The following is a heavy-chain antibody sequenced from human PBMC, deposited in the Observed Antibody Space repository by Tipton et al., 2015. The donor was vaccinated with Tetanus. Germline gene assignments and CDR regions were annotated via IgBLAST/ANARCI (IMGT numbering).Heavy chain of an antibody. CDR1: GFIFSSYG. Sequence: SLRLSCAASGFIFSSYGIHWVRQAPGKGLEWLAASWYDGTDKYYADSVKGRFTISRDNSKNTLYLQMNSLRAEDTALYYCAREADGSGGSCFSGDFDTWGQGTQVTVSS. V-gene: IGHV3-33*01. D-gene: IGHD2-15*01. CDR2: SWYDGTDK. CDR3: AREADGSGGSCFSGDFDT. J-gene: IGHJ4*02.